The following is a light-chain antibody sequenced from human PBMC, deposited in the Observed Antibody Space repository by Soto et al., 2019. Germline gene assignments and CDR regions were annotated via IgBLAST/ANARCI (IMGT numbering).Light chain of an antibody. J-gene: IGLJ2*01. Sequence: SYELTQPPSVSVAPGKTARITCGGNNIGSKSVHWYQQKPGQAPVLVIYYDNTRPSGIPERISGSNSGNTATLTFSRVEAGDEADYYCQVWDTSSDHVVVGGGTKVTVL. CDR3: QVWDTSSDHVV. CDR1: NIGSKS. CDR2: YDN. V-gene: IGLV3-21*04.